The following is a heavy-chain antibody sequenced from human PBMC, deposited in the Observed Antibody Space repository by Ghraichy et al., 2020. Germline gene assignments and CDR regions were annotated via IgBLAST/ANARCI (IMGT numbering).Heavy chain of an antibody. Sequence: GESLNISCAASGFTFSSYAMSWVRQAPGKGLEWVSTISGSGSSTYYADSVKGRITISRDNSKNTLYLQMNSLRAEDTALYYCAKQSGSGSHNTCDSWGQGTLVTVSS. CDR3: AKQSGSGSHNTCDS. CDR2: ISGSGSST. D-gene: IGHD1-26*01. J-gene: IGHJ4*02. CDR1: GFTFSSYA. V-gene: IGHV3-23*01.